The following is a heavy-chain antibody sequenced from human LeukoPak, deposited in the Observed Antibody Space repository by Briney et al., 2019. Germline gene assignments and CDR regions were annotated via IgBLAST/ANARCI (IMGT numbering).Heavy chain of an antibody. D-gene: IGHD3-10*01. CDR2: ISSSSSYI. Sequence: GGSRRLSCAASGFTFSSYSMNWVRQAPGKGLEWVSSISSSSSYIYYADSVKGRFTISRDNAKNSLYLQMNSLRAEDTAVYYCARWESYYYGSGSPSAYYMDVWGKGTTVTVSS. V-gene: IGHV3-21*01. CDR1: GFTFSSYS. CDR3: ARWESYYYGSGSPSAYYMDV. J-gene: IGHJ6*03.